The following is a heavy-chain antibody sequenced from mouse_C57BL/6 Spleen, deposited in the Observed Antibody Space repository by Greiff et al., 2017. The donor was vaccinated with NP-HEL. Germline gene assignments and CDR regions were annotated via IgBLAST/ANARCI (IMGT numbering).Heavy chain of an antibody. CDR1: GYSITSGYY. V-gene: IGHV3-6*01. D-gene: IGHD2-4*01. CDR2: ISYDGSN. CDR3: ARDRYDYGAWFAY. J-gene: IGHJ3*01. Sequence: EVKLQESGPGLVKPSQSLSLTCSVTGYSITSGYYWNWIRQFPGNKLEWMGYISYDGSNNYNPSLKNRISIIRDTSKNQFFLKLNSVTTEDTATYYCARDRYDYGAWFAYWGQGTLVTVSA.